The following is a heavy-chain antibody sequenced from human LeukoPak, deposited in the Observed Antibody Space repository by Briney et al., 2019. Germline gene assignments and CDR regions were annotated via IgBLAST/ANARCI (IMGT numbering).Heavy chain of an antibody. CDR2: TFHRSKWYN. V-gene: IGHV6-1*01. D-gene: IGHD3-3*01. Sequence: SQTLSLTCAISGDSVSSNSAAWNWVRQSPSRGLEWLGRTFHRSKWYNDYVVFVKSRITINPDTSKNQFSLQLNSVTPEDTAVYYCTRETSSRYYDFWSGWDYWGQGTLVTVSS. CDR3: TRETSSRYYDFWSGWDY. CDR1: GDSVSSNSAA. J-gene: IGHJ4*02.